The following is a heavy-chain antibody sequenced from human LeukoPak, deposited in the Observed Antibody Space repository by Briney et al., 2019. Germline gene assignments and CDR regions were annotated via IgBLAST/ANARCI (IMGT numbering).Heavy chain of an antibody. CDR3: ARTTEEYYGSGKSRKYYSYYYYMDV. D-gene: IGHD3-10*01. Sequence: SETLSLTCAVYGGSFSGYYWSWIRQPPGKGLEWIGEIIDTGSTKYNSSLKSRVTISVDTSKNQFSLSLDSVTAADTAVYYCARTTEEYYGSGKSRKYYSYYYYMDVWGKGTTVTVSS. CDR1: GGSFSGYY. J-gene: IGHJ6*03. CDR2: IIDTGST. V-gene: IGHV4-34*12.